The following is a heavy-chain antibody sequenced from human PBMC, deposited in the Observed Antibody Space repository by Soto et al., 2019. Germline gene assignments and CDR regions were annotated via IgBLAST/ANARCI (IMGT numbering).Heavy chain of an antibody. D-gene: IGHD3-10*01. J-gene: IGHJ4*02. Sequence: EVQLVESGGGLVQPGGSLRLSCPVSGFTFSSFWMHWVRQAPGEGLVWFSRINTDGSSTSYADSVKGRFTISRDNAKNTLYLQMNSLRVEDTAMYYCAKRGVDTFGLSYWGQGTLVTVSS. CDR3: AKRGVDTFGLSY. CDR1: GFTFSSFW. V-gene: IGHV3-74*01. CDR2: INTDGSST.